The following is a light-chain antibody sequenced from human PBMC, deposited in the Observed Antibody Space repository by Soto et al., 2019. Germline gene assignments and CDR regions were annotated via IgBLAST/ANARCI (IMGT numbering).Light chain of an antibody. CDR3: QQRSNWPPGYT. V-gene: IGKV3-11*01. CDR1: QSVSSY. Sequence: PGERATLSCRASQSVSSYLAWYQQKPGQAPRLLIYDASNRATGIPTRFSGSGSGTDFTLTISSLEPEDFAVYYCQQRSNWPPGYTFGQGTKLEIK. J-gene: IGKJ2*01. CDR2: DAS.